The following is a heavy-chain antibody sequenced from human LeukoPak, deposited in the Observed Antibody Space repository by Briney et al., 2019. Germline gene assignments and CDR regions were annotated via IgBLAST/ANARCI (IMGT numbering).Heavy chain of an antibody. Sequence: SSETLSLTCAVYGGSFSGYYWSWIRQPPGKGLEWIGEINHGGSTNYNPSLKSRVTISVDTSKNQFSLKLSSVTAADTAVYYCASAGYSSSSGGAFDYWGQGTLVTVSS. CDR2: INHGGST. V-gene: IGHV4-34*01. CDR3: ASAGYSSSSGGAFDY. CDR1: GGSFSGYY. D-gene: IGHD6-6*01. J-gene: IGHJ4*02.